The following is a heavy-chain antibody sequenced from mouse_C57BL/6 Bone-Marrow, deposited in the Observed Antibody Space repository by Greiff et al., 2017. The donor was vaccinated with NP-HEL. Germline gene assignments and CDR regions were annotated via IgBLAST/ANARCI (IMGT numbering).Heavy chain of an antibody. CDR3: ASRHYYGGSDCWYFDV. CDR1: GFTFSSYG. D-gene: IGHD1-1*01. Sequence: EVQGVESGGDLVKPGGSLKLSCAASGFTFSSYGMSWVRQTPDKRLEWVATISSGGSYTYYPDSVKGRFPISRDNAKNTLYLQMSSLKSEDTAMYYCASRHYYGGSDCWYFDVWGTGTTGTVSS. V-gene: IGHV5-6*01. CDR2: ISSGGSYT. J-gene: IGHJ1*03.